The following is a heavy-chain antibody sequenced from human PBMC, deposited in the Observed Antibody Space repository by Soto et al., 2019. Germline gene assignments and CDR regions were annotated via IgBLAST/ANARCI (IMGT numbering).Heavy chain of an antibody. CDR2: VIPLLGTA. CDR1: GGSLRNSV. Sequence: QVQLVQSGAEVKKPGSSVKVSCTASGGSLRNSVISWVRQAPAQRLEWMGGVIPLLGTANYAQKFQGRVTMTADEATSTAYMDLSILCPDDTAVYYCARLGHPGHWGPGTLVIVSS. CDR3: ARLGHPGH. V-gene: IGHV1-69*01. J-gene: IGHJ4*02.